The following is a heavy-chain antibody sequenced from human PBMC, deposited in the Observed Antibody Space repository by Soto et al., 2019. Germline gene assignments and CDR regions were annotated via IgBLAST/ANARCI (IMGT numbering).Heavy chain of an antibody. Sequence: EVKLVESGGGLVKPGGSLRLSCAASGFTFSNAWMNWVRQTPGKGLEWVGRIKSKTDGGTTDYAAPVKGRFTISRDDSKNTLYLQMNSLKTEDTAVYYCTTNYDILTGYYMGYYGMAVWGQGSTVTVSS. CDR1: GFTFSNAW. CDR2: IKSKTDGGTT. V-gene: IGHV3-15*07. J-gene: IGHJ6*02. CDR3: TTNYDILTGYYMGYYGMAV. D-gene: IGHD3-9*01.